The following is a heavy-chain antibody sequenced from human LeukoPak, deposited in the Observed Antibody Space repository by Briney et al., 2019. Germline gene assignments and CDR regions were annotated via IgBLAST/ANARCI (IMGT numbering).Heavy chain of an antibody. V-gene: IGHV4-31*03. CDR2: IYHSGTT. Sequence: PSETLSLTCTVSGDSMTRGGCYWSWVRQHPGKGLEWIGFIYHSGTTFYNPSLEGRAAISVDTSRNQFSLKLTSVTAADTAVYYCTRAVDYRNYFDYWGQGTLVTVSS. D-gene: IGHD4-11*01. CDR3: TRAVDYRNYFDY. CDR1: GDSMTRGGCY. J-gene: IGHJ4*02.